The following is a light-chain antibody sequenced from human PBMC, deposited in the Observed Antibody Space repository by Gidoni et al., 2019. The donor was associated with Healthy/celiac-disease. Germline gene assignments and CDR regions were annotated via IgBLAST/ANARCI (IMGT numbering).Light chain of an antibody. V-gene: IGLV1-44*01. CDR2: RNN. Sequence: QSVLTQPPAASGTHGHRVTISCSGSSSNIGSNTVNWYQQLPGTAPNLLIYRNNQRPSGVPDRFSVSKSGTSASLAISGLQSEDEADYYCAAWDDSLNGWVFGGGTKLTVL. CDR3: AAWDDSLNGWV. CDR1: SSNIGSNT. J-gene: IGLJ3*02.